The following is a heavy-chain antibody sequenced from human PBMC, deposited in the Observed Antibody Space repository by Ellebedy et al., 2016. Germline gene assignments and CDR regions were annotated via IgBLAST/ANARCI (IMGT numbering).Heavy chain of an antibody. V-gene: IGHV3-30*14. CDR1: GFTFSSYA. D-gene: IGHD6-19*01. CDR3: ARIIPPRAQWLVEAPDAFDI. CDR2: ISYDGSNK. J-gene: IGHJ3*02. Sequence: GESLKISXAASGFTFSSYAMHWVRQAPGKGLEWVAVISYDGSNKYYADSVKGRFTISRDNSKNTLYLQMNSLRAEDTAVYYCARIIPPRAQWLVEAPDAFDIWGQGTMVTVSS.